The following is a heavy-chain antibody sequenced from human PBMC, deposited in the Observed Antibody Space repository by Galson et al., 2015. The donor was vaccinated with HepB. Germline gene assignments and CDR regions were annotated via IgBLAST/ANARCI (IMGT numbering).Heavy chain of an antibody. CDR3: TKDTSSGWSGGYFDY. Sequence: SLRLSCAASGFTFDDYTMHWVRQAPGKGLEWVPLIYWDDDRTSYADAVKGRFTTSRDNSKNSQYLQMNSLRTEDSALYYCTKDTSSGWSGGYFDYWGQGTLVTVSS. V-gene: IGHV3-43*01. D-gene: IGHD6-19*01. CDR1: GFTFDDYT. CDR2: IYWDDDRT. J-gene: IGHJ4*02.